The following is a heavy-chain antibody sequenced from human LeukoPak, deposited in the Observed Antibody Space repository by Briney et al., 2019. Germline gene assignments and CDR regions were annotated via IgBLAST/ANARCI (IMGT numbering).Heavy chain of an antibody. D-gene: IGHD5-18*01. CDR3: AGSYGWEYFDY. V-gene: IGHV4-34*01. CDR2: INHSGST. Sequence: SETLSLTCAVYGGSFSGYYWSWIRQPPGKGLEWIGEINHSGSTNYNPSLKSRVTISVDTSKNQFSLKLSSVTAADTAVYYCAGSYGWEYFDYWGQGTLVTVSS. CDR1: GGSFSGYY. J-gene: IGHJ4*02.